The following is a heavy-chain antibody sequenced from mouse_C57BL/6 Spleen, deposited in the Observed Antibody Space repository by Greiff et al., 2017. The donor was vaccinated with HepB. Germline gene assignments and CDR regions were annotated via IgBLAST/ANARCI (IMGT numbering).Heavy chain of an antibody. CDR2: ISSGSSTI. CDR3: ESVYGNSFLLYCGV. CDR1: GFTFSDYG. Sequence: EVHLVESGGGLVKPGGSLKLSCAASGFTFSDYGMHWVRQAPEKGLEWVAYISSGSSTIYYADTVKGRFTISRDNAKNTLFLQMTSLRSEDTAMYYCESVYGNSFLLYCGVGRRGNTVTVLS. J-gene: IGHJ1*03. V-gene: IGHV5-17*01. D-gene: IGHD2-10*02.